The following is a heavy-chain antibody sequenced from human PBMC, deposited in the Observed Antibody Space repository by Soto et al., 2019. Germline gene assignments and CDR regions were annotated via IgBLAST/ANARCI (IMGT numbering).Heavy chain of an antibody. V-gene: IGHV3-30*18. CDR1: VFTFINHG. CDR3: AKDRAVRAASYYLDY. D-gene: IGHD1-26*01. CDR2: IASDGRDK. Sequence: PGWSLRLSCESSVFTFINHGMHWVRQAPGEGLEWVAVIASDGRDKKFANSVKGRFTISRDNSRDTLYLQMDSLRPDDTALYYCAKDRAVRAASYYLDYWGQGTLVTVYS. J-gene: IGHJ4*02.